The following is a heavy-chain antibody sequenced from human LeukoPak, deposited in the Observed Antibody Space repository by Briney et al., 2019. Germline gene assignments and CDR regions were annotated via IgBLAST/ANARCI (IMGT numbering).Heavy chain of an antibody. CDR3: ARPGIAAAGGDY. D-gene: IGHD6-13*01. CDR1: GFTFSSYA. J-gene: IGHJ4*02. CDR2: ISGSGDST. Sequence: PGGSLRLSCAASGFTFSSYAMSWVRQAPGKGLEWVSGISGSGDSTWYADSVKGRFTISRDNSKNTLYLQMNSLRAEDTAVYYCARPGIAAAGGDYWGQGTLVTVSS. V-gene: IGHV3-23*01.